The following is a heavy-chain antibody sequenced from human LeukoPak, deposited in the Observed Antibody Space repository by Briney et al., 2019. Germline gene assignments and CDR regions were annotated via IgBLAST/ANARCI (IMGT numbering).Heavy chain of an antibody. J-gene: IGHJ4*02. CDR2: MSHSGST. V-gene: IGHV4-4*02. D-gene: IGHD2-21*01. CDR3: TRNAAYCLDY. CDR1: GRSISSGYW. Sequence: SETLSLTCAVSGRSISSGYWWSRVRQPPGKGLEWIGEMSHSGSTNYNPSLKSRVTILLDTSKNQFSLTLNSVTAADTAVYYCTRNAAYCLDYWGQGNPVTVSS.